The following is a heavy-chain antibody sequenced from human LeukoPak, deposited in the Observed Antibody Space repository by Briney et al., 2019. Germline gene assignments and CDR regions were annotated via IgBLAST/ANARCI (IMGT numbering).Heavy chain of an antibody. CDR1: GGTFSSYA. D-gene: IGHD1-26*01. V-gene: IGHV1-69*13. CDR3: ARGQVGAMAAFDI. Sequence: LVKVSCKASGGTFSSYAISWVRQAPGQGLEWMGGIIPIFGTANYAQKFQGRVTITADESTSTAYMELSSLRSEDTAVYYCARGQVGAMAAFDIWGQGTMVTVSS. J-gene: IGHJ3*02. CDR2: IIPIFGTA.